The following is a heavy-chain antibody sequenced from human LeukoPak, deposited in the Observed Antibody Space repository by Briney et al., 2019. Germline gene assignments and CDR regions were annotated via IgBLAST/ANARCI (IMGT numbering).Heavy chain of an antibody. CDR1: GFTVSSNY. CDR2: IYSGGST. Sequence: GGSLRLSCAASGFTVSSNYMSWVRQAPGKGLEWVSVIYSGGSTYYADSVKGRFTISRDNSKNTLYLQMNSLRAEDTAVYYCARDFAPLAGCYYGMDVWGQGTTVTVSS. J-gene: IGHJ6*02. CDR3: ARDFAPLAGCYYGMDV. V-gene: IGHV3-53*01. D-gene: IGHD3-9*01.